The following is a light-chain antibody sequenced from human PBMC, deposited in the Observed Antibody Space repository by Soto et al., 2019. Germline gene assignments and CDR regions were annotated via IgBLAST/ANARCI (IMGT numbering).Light chain of an antibody. Sequence: IQVAQVSSSLSASVRDRVTIPCRASQSLSQYLNWYQQKPGKAPKLLIYAASSMQSGVPSRFSGSGSETDFTLTISSLQPDDSATYYCQQSFSPLWTFGQGTKVEV. CDR3: QQSFSPLWT. J-gene: IGKJ1*01. CDR1: QSLSQY. V-gene: IGKV1-39*01. CDR2: AAS.